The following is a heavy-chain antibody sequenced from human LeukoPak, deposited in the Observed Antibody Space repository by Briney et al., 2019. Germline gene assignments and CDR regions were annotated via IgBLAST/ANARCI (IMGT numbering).Heavy chain of an antibody. J-gene: IGHJ4*02. CDR2: ISNTGYTK. CDR3: ARARPTSIAAPFDY. D-gene: IGHD6-6*01. CDR1: GFTFSSYE. V-gene: IGHV3-48*03. Sequence: GGSLRLPCAASGFTFSSYEMNWVRQAPGKGLEWVSYISNTGYTKYYADSVKGRFTISRDNAKNSLYLQMNSLRAEDTAVYYCARARPTSIAAPFDYWGQGTLVTVSS.